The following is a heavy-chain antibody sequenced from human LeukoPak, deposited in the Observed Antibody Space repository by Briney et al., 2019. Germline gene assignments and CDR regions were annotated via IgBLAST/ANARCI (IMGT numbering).Heavy chain of an antibody. Sequence: TSETLSLTCAVSGGSISSSNWWSWVRQPPGKGLEWIGEIYHSGSTNYNPSLKSRVTISVDKSKNQFSLKLSSVTAADTAVYYCARGQLYYDFWSGYYISAFDIWGQGTMVTVSS. CDR2: IYHSGST. J-gene: IGHJ3*02. CDR1: GGSISSSNW. V-gene: IGHV4-4*02. CDR3: ARGQLYYDFWSGYYISAFDI. D-gene: IGHD3-3*01.